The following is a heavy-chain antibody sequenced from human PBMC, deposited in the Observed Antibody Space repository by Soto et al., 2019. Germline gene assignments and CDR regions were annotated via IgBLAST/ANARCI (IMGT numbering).Heavy chain of an antibody. Sequence: GGSLRLSCAASGFTFSSYGMHWVRQAPGKGLEWVAVIWYDGSNKYYADSVKGRFTISRDNSKNTLYLQMNSLRAEDTAVYYCASQRTDFWSGSYYYYGMDVWGQGTTVTVSS. CDR2: IWYDGSNK. J-gene: IGHJ6*02. V-gene: IGHV3-33*01. CDR3: ASQRTDFWSGSYYYYGMDV. D-gene: IGHD3-3*01. CDR1: GFTFSSYG.